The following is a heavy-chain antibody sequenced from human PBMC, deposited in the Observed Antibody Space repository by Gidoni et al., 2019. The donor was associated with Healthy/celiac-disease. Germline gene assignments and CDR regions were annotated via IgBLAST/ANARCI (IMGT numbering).Heavy chain of an antibody. CDR1: GGTFSRYA. J-gene: IGHJ6*02. D-gene: IGHD3-22*01. Sequence: QVQLVQSGAEVKKPGSSVQVSCKASGGTFSRYAISWVRQAPGQGLEWMGGIIPIFGTANYAQKFQGRVTITADESTSTAYMELSSLRSEDTAVYYCAVGVVITNDYYYYGMDVWGQGTTVTVSS. CDR3: AVGVVITNDYYYYGMDV. CDR2: IIPIFGTA. V-gene: IGHV1-69*01.